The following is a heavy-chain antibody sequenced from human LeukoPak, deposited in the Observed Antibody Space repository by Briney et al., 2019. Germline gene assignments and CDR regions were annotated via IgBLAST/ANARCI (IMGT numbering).Heavy chain of an antibody. V-gene: IGHV3-74*01. CDR2: INSDGSST. D-gene: IGHD1-26*01. CDR3: ASLSGSNSADY. J-gene: IGHJ4*02. Sequence: GGSLRLSYAASGFTFSSYWMHWVRQAPGKGLVWVSRINSDGSSTNYADSVKGRFTISRDNAKNTLYLQMNSLRAEDTAVYYCASLSGSNSADYWGRGTLVTASS. CDR1: GFTFSSYW.